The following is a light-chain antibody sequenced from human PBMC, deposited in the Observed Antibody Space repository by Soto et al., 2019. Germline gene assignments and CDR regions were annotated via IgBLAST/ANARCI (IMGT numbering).Light chain of an antibody. CDR3: QQYVNSVT. Sequence: EIVLTQSPGSLSLSPGERATLSCRASQSVDSSFFAWYQKKPGQAPRLLIYGASKRATGIPDRFSGSGSGTDFTLTISRLEPEGFTVYYCQQYVNSVTFGQGTKVEIK. CDR2: GAS. V-gene: IGKV3-20*01. CDR1: QSVDSSF. J-gene: IGKJ1*01.